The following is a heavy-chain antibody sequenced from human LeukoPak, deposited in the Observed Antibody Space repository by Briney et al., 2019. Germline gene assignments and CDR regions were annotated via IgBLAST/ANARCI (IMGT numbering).Heavy chain of an antibody. CDR3: ARTLRPPRDYYYYYMDV. CDR1: GGSFSGYY. D-gene: IGHD4-17*01. V-gene: IGHV4-34*01. J-gene: IGHJ6*03. Sequence: SETQSLTCAVYGGSFSGYYWSWIRQPPGKGLEWIGEINHSGSTNYNPSLKSRVTISVDTSKNQFSLELSSVTAADAAVYYCARTLRPPRDYYYYYMDVWGKGTTVTVSS. CDR2: INHSGST.